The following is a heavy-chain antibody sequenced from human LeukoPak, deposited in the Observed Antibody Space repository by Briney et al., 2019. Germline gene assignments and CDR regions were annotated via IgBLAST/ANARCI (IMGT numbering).Heavy chain of an antibody. CDR1: GGSVSVSY. CDR2: IYYSGSGSTNS. Sequence: SETLSLTCAVSGGSVSVSYWTWIRQPPGKGLELIGNIYYSGSGSTNSNCNPSLKSRLSMSLDTSKNQVALERSSVTAADTAVYYCTRVSRSQPNLDNWGQGILVTVSS. CDR3: TRVSRSQPNLDN. V-gene: IGHV4-59*02. J-gene: IGHJ4*02. D-gene: IGHD1-1*01.